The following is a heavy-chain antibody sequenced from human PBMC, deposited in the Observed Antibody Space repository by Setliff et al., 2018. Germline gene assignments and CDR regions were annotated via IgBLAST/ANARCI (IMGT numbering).Heavy chain of an antibody. Sequence: ASVKVSCKASGYTFTSYAMHWVRQAPGQRLEWMGWINAGNGNTKYSQKLQGRVTITRDTSASTAYMELSSLRSEDTAVYYCARDGGYCSGGSCYGLDYWGQGTLVTVS. CDR2: INAGNGNT. D-gene: IGHD2-15*01. CDR1: GYTFTSYA. J-gene: IGHJ4*02. V-gene: IGHV1-3*01. CDR3: ARDGGYCSGGSCYGLDY.